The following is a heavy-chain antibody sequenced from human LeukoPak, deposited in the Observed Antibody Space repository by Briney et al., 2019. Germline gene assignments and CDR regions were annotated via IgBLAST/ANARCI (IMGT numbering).Heavy chain of an antibody. J-gene: IGHJ3*02. CDR2: IYYTGNT. CDR3: ARGSSDWYRGAFDI. V-gene: IGHV4-39*07. CDR1: GGSISSSSYY. D-gene: IGHD6-19*01. Sequence: PSETLSLTCTVSGGSISSSSYYWGWIRQPPGKGLEWVGSIYYTGNTYYNSSLKNRATISVDTSKNQFSLKVTSVTAADTAVYYCARGSSDWYRGAFDIWGQGTVVTVSS.